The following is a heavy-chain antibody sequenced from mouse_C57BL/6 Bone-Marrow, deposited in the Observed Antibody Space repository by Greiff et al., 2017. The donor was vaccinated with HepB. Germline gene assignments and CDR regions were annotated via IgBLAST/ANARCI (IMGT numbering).Heavy chain of an antibody. CDR1: GFNIKDDY. J-gene: IGHJ2*01. V-gene: IGHV14-4*01. D-gene: IGHD2-3*01. Sequence: VQLQQSGAELVRPGASVKSSCTASGFNIKDDYMHWVKQRPEQGLEWIGWIDPENGDTEYASKFQGKATITADTSSNTAYLQLSSLTSEDTAVYYCTTVDGYSYYFDYWGQGTTLTVSS. CDR3: TTVDGYSYYFDY. CDR2: IDPENGDT.